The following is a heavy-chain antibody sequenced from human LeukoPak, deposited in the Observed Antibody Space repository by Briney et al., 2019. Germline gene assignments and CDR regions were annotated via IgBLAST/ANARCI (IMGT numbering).Heavy chain of an antibody. CDR3: ARNGAREVGLKDYYYMDV. V-gene: IGHV1-69*05. Sequence: GASVKVSCKASGGTFSSYAISWVRQAPGQGLEWMGGIIPIFGTANYAQKFQGRVTITTDESTSTAYMELSSLRSEDTAVYYCARNGAREVGLKDYYYMDVWGKGTTVTVSS. CDR2: IIPIFGTA. D-gene: IGHD1-26*01. J-gene: IGHJ6*03. CDR1: GGTFSSYA.